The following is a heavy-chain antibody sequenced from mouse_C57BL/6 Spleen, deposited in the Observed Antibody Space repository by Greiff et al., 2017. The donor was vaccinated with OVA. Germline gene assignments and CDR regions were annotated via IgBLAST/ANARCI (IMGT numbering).Heavy chain of an antibody. J-gene: IGHJ4*01. CDR2: INYDGSST. CDR3: ARGPGAMDY. D-gene: IGHD4-1*01. CDR1: GFTFSDYY. Sequence: EVMLVESEGGLVQPGSSMKLSCTASGFTFSDYYMAWVRQVPEKGLEWVANINYDGSSTYYLDSLKSRFIISRDNAKNILYLQMSSLKSEDTATNYCARGPGAMDYWGQGTSVTVSS. V-gene: IGHV5-16*01.